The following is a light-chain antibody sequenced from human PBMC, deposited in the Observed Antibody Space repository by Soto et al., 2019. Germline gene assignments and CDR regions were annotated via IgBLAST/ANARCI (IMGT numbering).Light chain of an antibody. J-gene: IGKJ5*01. CDR3: QQAASFPIT. V-gene: IGKV3D-15*01. Sequence: EIVLTQSPATLSLSPGERATLSCMASQSVSSYLAWYQQKPGQAPRLLIYGASTRATGIPARFSGSGSGTEFTLTISSLQSEDFATYYCQQAASFPITFGQGTRLEIK. CDR2: GAS. CDR1: QSVSSY.